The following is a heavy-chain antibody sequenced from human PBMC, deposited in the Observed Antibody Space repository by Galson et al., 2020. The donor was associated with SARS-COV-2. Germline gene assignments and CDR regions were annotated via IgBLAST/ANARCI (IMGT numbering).Heavy chain of an antibody. D-gene: IGHD6-19*01. CDR2: LWSDGTNK. V-gene: IGHV3-33*06. CDR3: AKGGAVAGIRGIDY. CDR1: GFTLSSSG. Sequence: GESLKISCAASGFTLSSSGMLWVRQAPGKGLEWVAVLWSDGTNKDYADSVKGRFTISRDTSKNTLYLQMNSLTAEDTALYYCAKGGAVAGIRGIDYWGQGILVTVSS. J-gene: IGHJ4*02.